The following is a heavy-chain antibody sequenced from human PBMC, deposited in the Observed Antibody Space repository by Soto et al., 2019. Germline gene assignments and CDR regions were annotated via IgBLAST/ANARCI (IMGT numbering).Heavy chain of an antibody. J-gene: IGHJ4*02. D-gene: IGHD2-15*01. CDR1: GVSISSGGYS. CDR2: IYHSGST. CDR3: ARGSVVAATLFDY. Sequence: SETLSLTCAVSGVSISSGGYSWSWIRQPPGKGLEWIGYIYHSGSTYYNPSLKSRVTISVDRSKNQFSLKLSSVTAADTAVYYCARGSVVAATLFDYWGQGTLVTSPQ. V-gene: IGHV4-30-2*01.